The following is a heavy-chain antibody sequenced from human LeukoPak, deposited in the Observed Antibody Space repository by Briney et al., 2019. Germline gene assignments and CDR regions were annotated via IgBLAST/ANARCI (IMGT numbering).Heavy chain of an antibody. D-gene: IGHD1-14*01. CDR1: GFTFSSYA. J-gene: IGHJ5*02. V-gene: IGHV3-30-3*01. Sequence: GGSLRLSCAASGFTFSSYAMHWVRQAPGKGLEWVAVISYDGSNKYYADSVKGRFTISRDNSKNTLYLQMNSLRAEDTAVYYCATESDVYGWFDPWGQGTLVTVSS. CDR3: ATESDVYGWFDP. CDR2: ISYDGSNK.